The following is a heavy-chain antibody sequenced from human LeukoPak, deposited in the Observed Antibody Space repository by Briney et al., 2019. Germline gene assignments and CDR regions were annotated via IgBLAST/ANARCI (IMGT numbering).Heavy chain of an antibody. CDR1: GDSISSYY. J-gene: IGHJ3*02. V-gene: IGHV4-59*08. CDR3: ARHVTISGPYDASDI. CDR2: IYYSGGT. D-gene: IGHD5-24*01. Sequence: SETLSLTCTVSGDSISSYYWSWIRQPPGKGLEWIGYIYYSGGTDYNPSLKSQVTISVDTSKNQFSLKLRSVTAADTAVYYCARHVTISGPYDASDIWGQGTMVTVSP.